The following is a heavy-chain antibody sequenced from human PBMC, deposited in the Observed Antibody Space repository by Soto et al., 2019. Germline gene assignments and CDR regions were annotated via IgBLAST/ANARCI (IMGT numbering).Heavy chain of an antibody. V-gene: IGHV4-34*01. CDR3: ARGYCSGGSCYFFFDY. D-gene: IGHD2-15*01. CDR2: INHSGST. J-gene: IGHJ4*02. CDR1: GGSFSGYY. Sequence: QVQLQQWGAGLLKPSETLSLTCAVYGGSFSGYYWSWIRQPPGKGLEWIGEINHSGSTNYNPSLKSRVTIAVDTSNNQFSLKLSSVTAADTAVYYCARGYCSGGSCYFFFDYWGQGTLVTVSS.